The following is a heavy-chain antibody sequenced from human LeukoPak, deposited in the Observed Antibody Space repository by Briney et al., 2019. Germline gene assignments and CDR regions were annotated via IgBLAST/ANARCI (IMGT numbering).Heavy chain of an antibody. Sequence: PSETLSLTCTVSGGPISSYYWGWIRQPPGKGLEWIGTIYYSGSTFYNPSLKSRVTFSVDTSKNQFSLKLTSVTAADTAVYFCATQAAGGPLDYWGQGTLVTVSS. CDR2: IYYSGST. D-gene: IGHD2-15*01. J-gene: IGHJ4*02. CDR3: ATQAAGGPLDY. V-gene: IGHV4-59*04. CDR1: GGPISSYY.